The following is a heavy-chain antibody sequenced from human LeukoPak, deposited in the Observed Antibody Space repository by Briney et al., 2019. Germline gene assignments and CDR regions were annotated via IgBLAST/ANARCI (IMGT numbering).Heavy chain of an antibody. CDR1: GYTFTGYY. D-gene: IGHD4-17*01. Sequence: ASVKVSCKASGYTFTGYYMHWVRQAPGRGLEWMGWINPNSGGTNYAQKFQGRVTMTRDTSISTAYMELSRLRSDDTAVYYCARGMDYGDYAGNFQHWGQGTLVTVSS. CDR3: ARGMDYGDYAGNFQH. V-gene: IGHV1-2*02. CDR2: INPNSGGT. J-gene: IGHJ1*01.